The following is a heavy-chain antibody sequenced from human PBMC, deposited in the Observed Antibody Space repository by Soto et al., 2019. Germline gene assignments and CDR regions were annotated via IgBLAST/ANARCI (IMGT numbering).Heavy chain of an antibody. CDR2: INGGTGQT. Sequence: ASVKVSCKASGYTFSTYAMHWVRQAPGQSLEWMGWINGGTGQTRYSQRFQDRVTITRDTSAKTTYMDLTSLRSEDTAVYYCARGKGMEENYYYYGMDIWGQGTTVTVSS. CDR1: GYTFSTYA. J-gene: IGHJ6*02. V-gene: IGHV1-3*01. D-gene: IGHD1-1*01. CDR3: ARGKGMEENYYYYGMDI.